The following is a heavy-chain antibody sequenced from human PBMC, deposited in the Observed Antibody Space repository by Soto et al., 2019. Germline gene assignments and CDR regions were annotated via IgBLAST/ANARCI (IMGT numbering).Heavy chain of an antibody. V-gene: IGHV3-49*04. J-gene: IGHJ6*03. CDR1: GFTFGDYA. CDR2: IRSKAYGGTT. D-gene: IGHD6-19*01. Sequence: GESLKISCTASGFTFGDYAMSWVRQAPGKGLEWVGFIRSKAYGGTTEYSASVKGRFTISRDDSKSIAYLQMNSLKTEDAAMYYCTRDILPAENFYSSGWYYYYYYMDVWGKGTTVTVSS. CDR3: TRDILPAENFYSSGWYYYYYYMDV.